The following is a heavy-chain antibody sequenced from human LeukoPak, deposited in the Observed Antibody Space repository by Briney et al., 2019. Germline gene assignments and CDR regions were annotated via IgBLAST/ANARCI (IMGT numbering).Heavy chain of an antibody. D-gene: IGHD1-14*01. CDR3: ARNTGYDAFDI. Sequence: PSETLSLTCTVSGGSISSFYWSWIRLPPGKGLEWIGYIHYRGSTSYNPSLKSRVTISEDTSKNQFSLKLSSVTAADTAAYYCARNTGYDAFDIWGQGTMVTVSS. CDR2: IHYRGST. V-gene: IGHV4-59*01. J-gene: IGHJ3*02. CDR1: GGSISSFY.